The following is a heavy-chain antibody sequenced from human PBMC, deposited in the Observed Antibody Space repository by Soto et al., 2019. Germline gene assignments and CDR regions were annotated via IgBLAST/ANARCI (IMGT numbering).Heavy chain of an antibody. V-gene: IGHV4-30-4*01. D-gene: IGHD3-3*01. CDR3: AGFSAYDLYSGDYKVL. J-gene: IGHJ4*02. CDR2: IYYTGTT. CDR1: IVSIKSADYY. Sequence: SETLSLTCTFSIVSIKSADYYCSWIRQPPWKGLEWVGYIYYTGTTYYYPSLKSRLTISLDTTKNQFSLTLNSVTAADTAVYYCAGFSAYDLYSGDYKVLGGQGNRVTVFS.